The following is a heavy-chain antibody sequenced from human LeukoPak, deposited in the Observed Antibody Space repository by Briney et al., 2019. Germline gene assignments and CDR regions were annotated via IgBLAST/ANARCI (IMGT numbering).Heavy chain of an antibody. J-gene: IGHJ4*02. Sequence: PSETLSLTCTVSGGSISSYYWSWIRQPPGKGLEWIGYIYYSGSTYYNPSLKSRVTISVDTSKNQFSLKLSSVTAADTAVYYCARDSFSSYCSSTSCSSFDYWGQGTLVTVSS. D-gene: IGHD2-2*01. V-gene: IGHV4-59*12. CDR3: ARDSFSSYCSSTSCSSFDY. CDR1: GGSISSYY. CDR2: IYYSGST.